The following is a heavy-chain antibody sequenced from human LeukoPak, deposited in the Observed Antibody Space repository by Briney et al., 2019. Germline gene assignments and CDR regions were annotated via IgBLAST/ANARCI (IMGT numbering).Heavy chain of an antibody. V-gene: IGHV3-48*04. CDR3: AKDILAAGLFFDY. CDR1: GFTFGSYS. J-gene: IGHJ4*02. CDR2: ISNKGSSSTT. Sequence: GGSLRLSCAASGFTFGSYSMNWVRQAPGKGLEWVSYISNKGSSSTTYYADSVKGRFTISRDDAQNSLYLQMNSLRADDTAVYYCAKDILAAGLFFDYWGQGILVTVSS. D-gene: IGHD6-13*01.